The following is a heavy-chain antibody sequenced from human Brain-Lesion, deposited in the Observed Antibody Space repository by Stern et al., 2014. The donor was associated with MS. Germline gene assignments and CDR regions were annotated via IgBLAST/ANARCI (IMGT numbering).Heavy chain of an antibody. CDR3: AGEEDIRYCSGGSCTGNWFDP. J-gene: IGHJ5*02. V-gene: IGHV4-39*01. CDR2: IYYSGNT. Sequence: QVQLVQSGPGLVKPSETLSLTCTVAGGSVSSTSYAWAWIRPPPGKGLEWIGTIYYSGNTYYSPSLKSRLPIPLDTYKNQFSMQKRSVTAADTAVYYCAGEEDIRYCSGGSCTGNWFDPWGQGTLVTVSS. D-gene: IGHD2-15*01. CDR1: GGSVSSTSYA.